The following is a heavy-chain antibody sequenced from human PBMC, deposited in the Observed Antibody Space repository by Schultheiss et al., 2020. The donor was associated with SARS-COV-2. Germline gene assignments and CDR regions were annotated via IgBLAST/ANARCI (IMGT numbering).Heavy chain of an antibody. V-gene: IGHV4-34*01. CDR1: GGSFSGYY. Sequence: SETLSLTCDVYGGSFSGYYWSWIRKPPGKGLEWIGEINHSGSTNYNPSLKSRVTISVDTSKNQFSLKLSSVTAADTAVYYCARFGFSSFYGGNGLDLWGQSTLVPVSS. D-gene: IGHD4-23*01. J-gene: IGHJ5*02. CDR2: INHSGST. CDR3: ARFGFSSFYGGNGLDL.